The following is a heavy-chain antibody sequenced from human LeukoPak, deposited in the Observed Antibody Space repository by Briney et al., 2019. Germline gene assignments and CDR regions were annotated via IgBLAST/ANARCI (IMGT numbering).Heavy chain of an antibody. J-gene: IGHJ4*02. CDR3: ASSEYSSGWDLSWGYYFDY. CDR1: GYTFTSYG. D-gene: IGHD6-19*01. V-gene: IGHV1-18*01. Sequence: GASVKVSCKASGYTFTSYGISWVRQAPGQGLEWMGWISAYSGNTNYAQKLQGRVTMTTDTSTSTAYMELRSLRSDDTAVYYCASSEYSSGWDLSWGYYFDYWGQGTLVTVSS. CDR2: ISAYSGNT.